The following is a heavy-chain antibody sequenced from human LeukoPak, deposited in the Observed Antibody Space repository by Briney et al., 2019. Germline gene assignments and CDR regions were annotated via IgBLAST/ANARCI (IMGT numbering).Heavy chain of an antibody. CDR1: GGTFSSYA. D-gene: IGHD1-26*01. CDR3: ARESGYSGSYLDY. J-gene: IGHJ4*02. Sequence: ASVKVSCKASGGTFSSYAISRVRQAPGQGLEWMGRIIPILGIANYAQKFQGRVTITADKSTSTAYMELSSLRSEDTAVYYCARESGYSGSYLDYWGQGTLVTVSS. CDR2: IIPILGIA. V-gene: IGHV1-69*04.